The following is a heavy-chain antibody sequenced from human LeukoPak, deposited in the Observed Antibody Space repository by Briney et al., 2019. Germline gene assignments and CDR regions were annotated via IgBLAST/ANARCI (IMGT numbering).Heavy chain of an antibody. J-gene: IGHJ4*02. V-gene: IGHV1-24*01. CDR3: ATTSPLYYYDSSGSRPYYFDY. CDR2: FDPEDGET. Sequence: ASVKVSCKVSGYTLTELSMHWVRQAPGKGLEWMGGFDPEDGETIYAQKVQGRVTMTEDTSTDTAYMELSSLRSEDTAVYYCATTSPLYYYDSSGSRPYYFDYWGQGTLVTVSS. CDR1: GYTLTELS. D-gene: IGHD3-22*01.